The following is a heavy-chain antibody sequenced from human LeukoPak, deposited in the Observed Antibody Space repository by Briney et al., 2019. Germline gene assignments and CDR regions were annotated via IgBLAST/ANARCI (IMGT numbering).Heavy chain of an antibody. V-gene: IGHV4-59*01. CDR3: ARLYSSSLGRVFDY. CDR2: IYYSGST. CDR1: GGSISSYY. D-gene: IGHD6-13*01. Sequence: PSETLSLTCTVSGGSISSYYWSWIRQPPGKGLEWIGYIYYSGSTNYNPSLKSRVTISVDTSKSQFSLKLSSVTAADTAVYYCARLYSSSLGRVFDYWGQGTLVTVSS. J-gene: IGHJ4*02.